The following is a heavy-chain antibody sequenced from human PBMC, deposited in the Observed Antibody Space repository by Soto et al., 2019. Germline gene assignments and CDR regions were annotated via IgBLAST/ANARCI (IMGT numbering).Heavy chain of an antibody. CDR1: GYSISSCYY. V-gene: IGHV4-38-2*01. D-gene: IGHD2-2*01. CDR2: IYHSGST. CDR3: ARALGYCSSTSCWFDP. J-gene: IGHJ5*02. Sequence: SETLSLTCAVSGYSISSCYYWGWIRQPPGQGLEWIGSIYHSGSTYYNPSLKSRVTISVDTSKNQFSLKLSSVTAADTAVYYCARALGYCSSTSCWFDPWGQGTLVTVSS.